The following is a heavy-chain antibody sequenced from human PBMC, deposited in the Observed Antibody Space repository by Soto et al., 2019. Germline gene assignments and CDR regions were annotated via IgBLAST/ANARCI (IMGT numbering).Heavy chain of an antibody. CDR3: AKVRHPYDFWSGEWDNWFDP. V-gene: IGHV3-30*18. CDR2: ISYDGSNK. CDR1: GFTFSSYG. Sequence: PGGSLRLSCAASGFTFSSYGMHWVRQAPGKGLEWVAVISYDGSNKYYADSVKGRFTISRDNSKNTLYLQMNSLRAEDTAVYYCAKVRHPYDFWSGEWDNWFDPWGQGTLVTVSS. J-gene: IGHJ5*02. D-gene: IGHD3-3*01.